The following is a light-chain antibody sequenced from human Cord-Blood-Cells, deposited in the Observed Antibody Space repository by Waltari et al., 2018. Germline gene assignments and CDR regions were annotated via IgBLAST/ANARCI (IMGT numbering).Light chain of an antibody. CDR3: QQYNNWPFT. CDR1: QSVSSN. V-gene: IGKV3D-15*01. J-gene: IGKJ3*01. CDR2: GAS. Sequence: EIVMTQSPATLSVSPGERATLPCRASQSVSSNLAWYQQKPGQAPRLLIYGASIRATGIPGRFSGSGSGTEFTLTISSLQSEDFAVYYCQQYNNWPFTFGPGTKVDIK.